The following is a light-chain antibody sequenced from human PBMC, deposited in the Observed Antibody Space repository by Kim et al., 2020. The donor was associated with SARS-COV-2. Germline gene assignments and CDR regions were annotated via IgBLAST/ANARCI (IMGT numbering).Light chain of an antibody. Sequence: FASVGDRVTLTCQARRDMRNYINWYQQKPGKAPKLLIYDASNLETGVPSRFSGSASGTDFTFTISSLQPEDFATYHCQQYDNLPYTFGQGTKLEI. J-gene: IGKJ2*01. V-gene: IGKV1-33*01. CDR3: QQYDNLPYT. CDR2: DAS. CDR1: RDMRNY.